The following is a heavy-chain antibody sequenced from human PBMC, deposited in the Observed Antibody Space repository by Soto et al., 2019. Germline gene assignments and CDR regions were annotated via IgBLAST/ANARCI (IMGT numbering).Heavy chain of an antibody. Sequence: SVKVSCKASGGTFSSYAISWVRQAPGQGLEWMGGIIPIFGTANYAQKFQGRVTITADESTSTAYMELSSLRSEDTAVYYCARAGDYYDSSGYYLLWGQGTLVTVSS. CDR3: ARAGDYYDSSGYYLL. J-gene: IGHJ4*02. V-gene: IGHV1-69*13. CDR1: GGTFSSYA. CDR2: IIPIFGTA. D-gene: IGHD3-22*01.